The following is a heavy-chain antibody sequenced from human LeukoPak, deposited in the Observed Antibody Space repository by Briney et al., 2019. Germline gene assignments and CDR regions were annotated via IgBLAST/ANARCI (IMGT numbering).Heavy chain of an antibody. Sequence: GGSLRLSCAASGFNFRSHWMSWVRQAPGKGLEWVANIKQDGSERCYVDFVKGRFTISRDNAKNSLYLQMNSLRVEDTAVYYCARDQVGVSDAFDVWGQGTMVTVSS. CDR2: IKQDGSER. CDR1: GFNFRSHW. J-gene: IGHJ3*01. D-gene: IGHD1-26*01. CDR3: ARDQVGVSDAFDV. V-gene: IGHV3-7*01.